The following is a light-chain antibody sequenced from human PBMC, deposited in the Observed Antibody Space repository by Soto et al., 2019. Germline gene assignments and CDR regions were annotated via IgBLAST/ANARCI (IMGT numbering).Light chain of an antibody. CDR3: QSYDNSLSGSWV. J-gene: IGLJ3*02. CDR1: GSNIGSHT. Sequence: QSVLTQPPSASGTPGQRVTISCSGSGSNIGSHTVSWYQQLPGTAPNLLIYSNSNRPSGVPDRFSGSKSGTSASLAINGLQAEDEAHYYCQSYDNSLSGSWVFGGGTKLTVL. CDR2: SNS. V-gene: IGLV1-44*01.